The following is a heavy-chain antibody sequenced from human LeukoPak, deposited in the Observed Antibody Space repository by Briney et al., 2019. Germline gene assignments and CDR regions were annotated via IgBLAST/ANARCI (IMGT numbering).Heavy chain of an antibody. Sequence: ASVKVSCAASGYTFTGYYMHWVRQAPGQGLEWMGWINPNSGGTNYAQKFQGRVTMTRDTSISTAYMELSRLRSDDTAVYYCATRIAAAGTLDYWGQGTLVTVSS. CDR1: GYTFTGYY. J-gene: IGHJ4*02. D-gene: IGHD6-13*01. CDR3: ATRIAAAGTLDY. V-gene: IGHV1-2*02. CDR2: INPNSGGT.